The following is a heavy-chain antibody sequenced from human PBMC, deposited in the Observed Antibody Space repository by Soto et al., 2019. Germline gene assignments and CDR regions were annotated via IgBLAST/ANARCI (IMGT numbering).Heavy chain of an antibody. CDR3: ARIPYVPDYFDY. Sequence: PGGSLRLSCAASGFTFSSYWMSWVRQAPGKGLEWVANIKQEGSEKYYVDSLKGRFTISRDNAKNSLYLQMNSLRVEDTAVYYCARIPYVPDYFDYWGQGTLVTVSS. D-gene: IGHD3-16*01. CDR1: GFTFSSYW. CDR2: IKQEGSEK. J-gene: IGHJ4*02. V-gene: IGHV3-7*01.